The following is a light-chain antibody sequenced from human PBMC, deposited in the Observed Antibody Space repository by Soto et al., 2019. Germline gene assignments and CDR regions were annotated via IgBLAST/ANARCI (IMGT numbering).Light chain of an antibody. J-gene: IGKJ3*01. Sequence: EIVLTQSPATLSLSPRERATLSCRASQSVSSYLAWYLEKPGQAPRLLIYGASSRATGIPGRFGGRAAGTDSTLSISRLEPEDFAGYYCQQYGRVFGPGTKVDIK. CDR1: QSVSSY. V-gene: IGKV3-20*01. CDR2: GAS. CDR3: QQYGRV.